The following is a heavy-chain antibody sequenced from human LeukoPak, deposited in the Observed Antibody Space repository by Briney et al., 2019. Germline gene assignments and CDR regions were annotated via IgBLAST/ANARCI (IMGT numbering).Heavy chain of an antibody. J-gene: IGHJ6*02. D-gene: IGHD3-22*01. CDR1: GYTFTGYY. V-gene: IGHV1-2*02. Sequence: ASVKVSYKASGYTFTGYYMHWVRQAPGQGLEWMGWINPNSGGTNYAQKFQGRVTMTRDTSISTAYMELSRLRSDDTAVYYCANEYYYDSSGGYYYYYYGMDVWGQGTTVTVSS. CDR3: ANEYYYDSSGGYYYYYYGMDV. CDR2: INPNSGGT.